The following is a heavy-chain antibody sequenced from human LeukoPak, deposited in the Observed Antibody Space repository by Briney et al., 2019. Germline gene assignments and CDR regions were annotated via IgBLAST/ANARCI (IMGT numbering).Heavy chain of an antibody. J-gene: IGHJ4*02. V-gene: IGHV3-30*07. D-gene: IGHD6-13*01. CDR2: ISYDGSNK. Sequence: GGSLRLSCAASGFTFCSYAMHWVRQAPGKGLEWVAVISYDGSNKYYADSVKGRFTISRDNAKNSLYLQMNSLRAEDTAVYYCAREGSSHPTGDYWGQGTLVTVSS. CDR3: AREGSSHPTGDY. CDR1: GFTFCSYA.